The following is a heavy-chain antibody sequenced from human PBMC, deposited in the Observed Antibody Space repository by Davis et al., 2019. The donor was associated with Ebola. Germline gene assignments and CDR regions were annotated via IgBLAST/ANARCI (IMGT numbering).Heavy chain of an antibody. CDR1: GGSASTYY. CDR2: IYYSGIT. V-gene: IGHV4-39*07. Sequence: SETLSLTCTFSGGSASTYYWNWIRQPPGKVLEWIGTIYYSGITYYNPSLKSRVTISIDTYKSQFSLKVNSVTAADTAVYYCARSTPRVMDVWGKGTTVTVSS. D-gene: IGHD2-8*01. J-gene: IGHJ6*04. CDR3: ARSTPRVMDV.